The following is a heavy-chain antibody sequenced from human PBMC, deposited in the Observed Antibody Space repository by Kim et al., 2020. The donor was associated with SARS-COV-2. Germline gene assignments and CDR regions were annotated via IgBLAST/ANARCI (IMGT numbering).Heavy chain of an antibody. CDR1: GGSISSYY. CDR3: ARQGDTEWFDP. D-gene: IGHD5-18*01. V-gene: IGHV4-59*08. Sequence: SETLSLTCTVSGGSISSYYWSWIRQPPGKGLEWIGYIYYSGSTNYNPSLKSRVTISVDTSKNQFSLKLSSVTAADTAVYYCARQGDTEWFDPWGQGTLVT. J-gene: IGHJ5*02. CDR2: IYYSGST.